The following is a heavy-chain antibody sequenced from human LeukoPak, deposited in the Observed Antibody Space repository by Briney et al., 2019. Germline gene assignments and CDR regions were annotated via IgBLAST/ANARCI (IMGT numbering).Heavy chain of an antibody. Sequence: GGSLRLSCAASGFSFSIYGMNCVRRAPGKGLEWLSYISNSSSSIYYTHPVKVRHTIPRDSPKNTLYLLMNSLRDEYTAVYYCATDPWDDVSGFSGDVWGQGTLVAVSS. CDR3: ATDPWDDVSGFSGDV. CDR2: ISNSSSSI. J-gene: IGHJ4*02. V-gene: IGHV3-48*02. CDR1: GFSFSIYG. D-gene: IGHD5-12*01.